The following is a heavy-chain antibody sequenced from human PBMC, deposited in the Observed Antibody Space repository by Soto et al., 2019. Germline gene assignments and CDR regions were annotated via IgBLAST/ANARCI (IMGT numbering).Heavy chain of an antibody. V-gene: IGHV1-18*01. CDR2: ISAYNGNT. D-gene: IGHD2-15*01. J-gene: IGHJ4*02. CDR1: GYTFTRYG. Sequence: ASVKVSCKASGYTFTRYGFDWVRQAPGQGLEWMGWISAYNGNTSYAQKFQGRVTLTTDTSTSTAYMDLRSLRSDDTAVYYCARSAATRAYYCDYWGQGTLVTVSS. CDR3: ARSAATRAYYCDY.